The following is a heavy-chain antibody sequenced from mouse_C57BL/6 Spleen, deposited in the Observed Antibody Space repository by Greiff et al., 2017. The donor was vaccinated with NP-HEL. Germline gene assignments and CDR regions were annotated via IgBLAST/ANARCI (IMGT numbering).Heavy chain of an antibody. CDR1: GYTFTDYN. J-gene: IGHJ3*01. D-gene: IGHD2-12*01. Sequence: EVQLVESGPELVKPGASVKIPCKASGYTFTDYNMDWVKQSHGKSLEWIGDINPNNGGTIYNQKFKGKATLTVDKSSSTAYMELRGLTSEDTAVYYCARGGILYYTFAYWGQGTLVTVSA. CDR3: ARGGILYYTFAY. CDR2: INPNNGGT. V-gene: IGHV1-18*01.